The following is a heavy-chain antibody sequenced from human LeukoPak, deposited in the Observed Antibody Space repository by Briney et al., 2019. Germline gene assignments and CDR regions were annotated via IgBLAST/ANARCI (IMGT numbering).Heavy chain of an antibody. V-gene: IGHV4-34*01. CDR3: ARGGRYSSSFGY. J-gene: IGHJ4*02. D-gene: IGHD6-6*01. Sequence: SETLSLTCAVYGGSFSGYYWSWIRQPPGKGLEWIGEINHSGSTNYNPSLKSRVTISVDTSKNQFSLKLSSVTAADTAVCYCARGGRYSSSFGYWGQGTLVTVSA. CDR2: INHSGST. CDR1: GGSFSGYY.